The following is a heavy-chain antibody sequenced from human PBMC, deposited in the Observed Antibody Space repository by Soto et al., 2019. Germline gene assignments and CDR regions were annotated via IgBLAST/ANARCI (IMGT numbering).Heavy chain of an antibody. J-gene: IGHJ6*02. CDR3: ARVCGGDCHYGMDV. Sequence: LSLTCAVSGGSISSGGYSWSWIRQPPGKGLEWIGYIYHSGSTYYNPSLKSRVTISVDTSKNQFSLKLSSVTAADTAVYYCARVCGGDCHYGMDVWGQGTTVTVSS. CDR1: GGSISSGGYS. D-gene: IGHD2-21*02. CDR2: IYHSGST. V-gene: IGHV4-30-2*01.